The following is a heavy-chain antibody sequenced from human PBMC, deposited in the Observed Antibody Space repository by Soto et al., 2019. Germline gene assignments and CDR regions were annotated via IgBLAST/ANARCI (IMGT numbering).Heavy chain of an antibody. V-gene: IGHV4-31*03. CDR1: GVSLNSGDYF. J-gene: IGHJ4*02. CDR3: ARVKGGTTRRAFDS. CDR2: ISYSGRT. Sequence: PSETLSLTCTVSGVSLNSGDYFWSWVRQLPGKGLEWIGYISYSGRTFYSPIMNSRTSISADTSQNHFSLTMTSVIAADTAVYYCARVKGGTTRRAFDSWGQGTLVTVSS. D-gene: IGHD1-7*01.